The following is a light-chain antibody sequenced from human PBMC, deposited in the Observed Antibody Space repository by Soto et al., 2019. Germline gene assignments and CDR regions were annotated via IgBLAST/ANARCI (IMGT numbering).Light chain of an antibody. CDR1: QSITSY. J-gene: IGKJ4*01. CDR2: AAS. Sequence: DIQMTQSPSSLSASVGDRVTITCRASQSITSYLNWYQQKPGEAPKLLIYAASSLESGVPSRFSGSGSGTDFTLTISSLQPEDFATFYCQQSYSMPPTFGGGTKVEIK. CDR3: QQSYSMPPT. V-gene: IGKV1-39*01.